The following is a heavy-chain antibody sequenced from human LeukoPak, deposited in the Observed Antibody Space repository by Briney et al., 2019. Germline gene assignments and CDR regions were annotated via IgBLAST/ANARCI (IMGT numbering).Heavy chain of an antibody. CDR1: GGSISSGSYY. D-gene: IGHD5-24*01. J-gene: IGHJ5*02. CDR3: AKEMATIMGNWFDP. CDR2: IYTSGST. V-gene: IGHV4-61*02. Sequence: KPSETLSLTCTVSGGSISSGSYYWSWIRQPAGKGLEWIGRIYTSGSTNYNPSLKSRVTISVDTSKNQFSLKLSSVTAADTAVYYCAKEMATIMGNWFDPWGQGTLVTVSS.